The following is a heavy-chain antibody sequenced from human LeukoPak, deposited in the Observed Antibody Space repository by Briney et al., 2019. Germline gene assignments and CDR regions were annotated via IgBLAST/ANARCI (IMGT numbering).Heavy chain of an antibody. D-gene: IGHD3-22*01. CDR2: ISYDGSNK. CDR1: GLTFSSYG. CDR3: AKATGEYYDT. V-gene: IGHV3-30*18. Sequence: PGGSLRLSCAASGLTFSSYGMHWVRQAPGKGLEWVAVISYDGSNKYYADSVKGRLTTSRDNSKNTLYLQMNSLRAEDTAVYYCAKATGEYYDTWGQGTLVTVSS. J-gene: IGHJ4*02.